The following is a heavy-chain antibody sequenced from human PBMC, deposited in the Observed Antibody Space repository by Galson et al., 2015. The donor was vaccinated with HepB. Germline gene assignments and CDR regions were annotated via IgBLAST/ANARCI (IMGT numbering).Heavy chain of an antibody. CDR1: GFTFGDYT. CDR3: AFRGTSGRVY. V-gene: IGHV3-48*02. CDR2: ISSSSSTL. D-gene: IGHD3-10*01. J-gene: IGHJ4*02. Sequence: SLRLSCAASGFTFGDYTVNWVRQAPGKGLEWISYISSSSSTLYYADSVKGRFTISRDNAKKSLYLQMNSLRDEDTAVYYCAFRGTSGRVYWGRGALVTVSS.